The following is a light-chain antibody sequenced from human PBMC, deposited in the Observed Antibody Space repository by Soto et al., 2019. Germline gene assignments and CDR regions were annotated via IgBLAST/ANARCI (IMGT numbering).Light chain of an antibody. J-gene: IGKJ1*01. CDR2: GAS. CDR3: QQYGNSRGT. Sequence: IVLTQSPGTLSLSPGDRATLSCRASQSVSTSYLAWYQQKPGQAPRLLIYGASSRATGIPDRFSGSGSGTDFTLTISGLEPEDFAVYYCQQYGNSRGTFGQGTKVDI. CDR1: QSVSTSY. V-gene: IGKV3-20*01.